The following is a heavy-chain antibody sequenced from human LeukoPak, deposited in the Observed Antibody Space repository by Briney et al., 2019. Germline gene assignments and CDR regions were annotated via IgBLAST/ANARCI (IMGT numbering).Heavy chain of an antibody. D-gene: IGHD6-19*01. CDR1: GFTFDDYA. J-gene: IGHJ4*02. Sequence: GRSLRLSCAASGFTFDDYAMHWVRQAPGKGLEWVSYISSSSSTIYYADSVKGRFTISRDNAKNSLYLQMNSLRAEDTAVYYCLAVAGTGDFDYWGQGTLVTVSS. CDR3: LAVAGTGDFDY. V-gene: IGHV3-48*01. CDR2: ISSSSSTI.